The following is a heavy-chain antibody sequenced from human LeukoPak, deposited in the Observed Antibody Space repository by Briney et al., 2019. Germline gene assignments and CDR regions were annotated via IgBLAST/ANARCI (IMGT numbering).Heavy chain of an antibody. V-gene: IGHV3-23*01. D-gene: IGHD3-3*01. CDR1: GFTFSSYA. Sequence: GGSLRLSCAASGFTFSSYAMSWVRQALGKGLEWVSAISGSGGSTYYADSVKGRFTISRDNSKNTLYLQMNSLRAEDTAVYYCAKTPGRFLEWLFDYWGQGTLVTVSS. J-gene: IGHJ4*02. CDR3: AKTPGRFLEWLFDY. CDR2: ISGSGGST.